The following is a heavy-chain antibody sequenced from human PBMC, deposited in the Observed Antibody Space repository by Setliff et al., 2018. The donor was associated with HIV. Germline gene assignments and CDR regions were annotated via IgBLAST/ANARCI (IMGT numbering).Heavy chain of an antibody. Sequence: PSETLSLTGAVYGGSFSGYYWSWIRQPPGKGLEWIGEINHSGNTNYNPSLKSRVTIPVDTSKNQFSLNLNSVTAADTSVYYCATHCTSTSCYSAGLDYWGQGTLVTVSS. CDR2: INHSGNT. V-gene: IGHV4-34*01. D-gene: IGHD2-2*01. CDR3: ATHCTSTSCYSAGLDY. CDR1: GGSFSGYY. J-gene: IGHJ4*02.